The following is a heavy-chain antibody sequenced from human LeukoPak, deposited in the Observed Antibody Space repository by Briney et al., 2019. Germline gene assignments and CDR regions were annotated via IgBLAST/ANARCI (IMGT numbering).Heavy chain of an antibody. CDR3: TTSGYSSSWYRY. CDR1: GFTFSNAW. Sequence: GGSLRLSCAASGFTFSNAWMSWVRQAPGKGLEWVGRIKSKTDGGTTDYAAPVKGRFTISRDDSKNTLYLQINSLKTEDTAVYYCTTSGYSSSWYRYWGQGTLVTVSS. J-gene: IGHJ4*02. D-gene: IGHD6-13*01. CDR2: IKSKTDGGTT. V-gene: IGHV3-15*01.